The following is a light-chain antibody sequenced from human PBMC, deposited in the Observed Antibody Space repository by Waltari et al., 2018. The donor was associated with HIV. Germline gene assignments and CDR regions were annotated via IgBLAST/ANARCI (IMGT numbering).Light chain of an antibody. CDR2: AND. V-gene: IGLV1-40*01. Sequence: QSVLTQPPSVSGAPGQRVTISCPGSSSHIGAGYDVPWYQQLPGTAPKLVIYANDNRPSGVPDRFSGSKSGTSASLAITGLQAEDDADYYCQSYDSALSGSVFGGGTKLTVL. J-gene: IGLJ2*01. CDR3: QSYDSALSGSV. CDR1: SSHIGAGYD.